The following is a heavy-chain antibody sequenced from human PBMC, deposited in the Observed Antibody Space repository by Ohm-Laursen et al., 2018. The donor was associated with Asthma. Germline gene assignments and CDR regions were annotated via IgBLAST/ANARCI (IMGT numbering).Heavy chain of an antibody. CDR2: LSGSGGSS. J-gene: IGHJ4*02. Sequence: SLRLSCAASGFTFRSFAMSWVRQAPGKGLEWVSSLSGSGGSSYYADSVKGRFTISRDNSKNTLYLQMNSLRAEDTAVYYCAKVDELGGAPVWGQGTLVTVSS. V-gene: IGHV3-23*01. D-gene: IGHD1-26*01. CDR1: GFTFRSFA. CDR3: AKVDELGGAPV.